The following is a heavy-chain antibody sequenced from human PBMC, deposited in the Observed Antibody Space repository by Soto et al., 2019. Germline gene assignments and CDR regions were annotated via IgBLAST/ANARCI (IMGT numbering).Heavy chain of an antibody. CDR1: GYRYTTYI. V-gene: IGHV1-3*01. CDR3: TRDPGRGWFDP. J-gene: IGHJ5*02. D-gene: IGHD3-10*01. CDR2: INPGNGDT. Sequence: VKLYRKAFGYRYTTYILQCLIQAPGQRLEWMGWINPGNGDTKYSQTFQGRVTITSDTSASTAYMELSSLRSEDTAVYYCTRDPGRGWFDPWGQGTLVTVSS.